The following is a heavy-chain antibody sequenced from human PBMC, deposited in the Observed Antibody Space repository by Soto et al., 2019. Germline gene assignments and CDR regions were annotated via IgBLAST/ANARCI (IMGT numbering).Heavy chain of an antibody. Sequence: SETLTLTCSAYGYSVSSSDYYWAWIHQPPGKGLEWIGSMFYSGLTYYNPSLKSRVTLSVDTSKNQFSVRLNSVTAADTAVYYCAPLSVSLSGPYGIHVWGQGTTVTVSS. D-gene: IGHD2-15*01. CDR3: APLSVSLSGPYGIHV. CDR1: GYSVSSSDYY. CDR2: MFYSGLT. V-gene: IGHV4-39*01. J-gene: IGHJ6*02.